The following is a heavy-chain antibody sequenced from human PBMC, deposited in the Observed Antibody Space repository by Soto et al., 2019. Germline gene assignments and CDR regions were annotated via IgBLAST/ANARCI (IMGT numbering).Heavy chain of an antibody. D-gene: IGHD3-16*01. V-gene: IGHV3-30*18. J-gene: IGHJ5*01. Sequence: GGSLRLSCTASGFTFSSYAMHWVRQAPGRGLEWVAVVSYDGSIENYVDSVRGRFTISRDNSKNTVFLQMNSLRVEDTAVYYCAKDLYYYDFSIDDSWGQGTLVTVSS. CDR1: GFTFSSYA. CDR2: VSYDGSIE. CDR3: AKDLYYYDFSIDDS.